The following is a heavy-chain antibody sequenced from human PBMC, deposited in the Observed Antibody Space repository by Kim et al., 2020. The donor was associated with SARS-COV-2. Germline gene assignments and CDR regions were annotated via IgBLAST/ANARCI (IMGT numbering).Heavy chain of an antibody. D-gene: IGHD6-13*01. CDR1: GFTFSSYA. Sequence: GGSLRLSCAASGFTFSSYAMHWVRQAPGKGLEWVAVISYDGSNKYYADSVKGRFTISRDNSKNTLYLQMNSLRAEDTAVYYCARDFLFEQQLVDIDYWGQGTLVTVSS. J-gene: IGHJ4*02. CDR2: ISYDGSNK. CDR3: ARDFLFEQQLVDIDY. V-gene: IGHV3-30-3*01.